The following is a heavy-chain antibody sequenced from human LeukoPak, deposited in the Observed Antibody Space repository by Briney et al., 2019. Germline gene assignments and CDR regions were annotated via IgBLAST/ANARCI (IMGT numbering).Heavy chain of an antibody. D-gene: IGHD3-10*01. CDR1: GGSISSGGYY. Sequence: PSQTLSLTCTVSGGSISSGGYYWSWIRQHPGKGLEWIGYIYYSGTTYYNPSFKSRVTLSVDTSKNQFSLKLSSVTAADTAVYFCARDRSGGDSGSYYYYGMDGWGQGTTVTVSS. CDR3: ARDRSGGDSGSYYYYGMDG. CDR2: IYYSGTT. J-gene: IGHJ6*02. V-gene: IGHV4-31*03.